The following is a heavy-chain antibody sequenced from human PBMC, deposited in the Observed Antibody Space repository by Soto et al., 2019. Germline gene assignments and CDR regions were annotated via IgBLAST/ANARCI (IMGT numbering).Heavy chain of an antibody. J-gene: IGHJ5*02. CDR1: GYTFTNYG. D-gene: IGHD3-10*01. CDR2: ISAYNGNT. CDR3: ARGVGSGSYYNQYKWFDP. Sequence: ASVKVSCKASGYTFTNYGISWVRQAPGQGLEWMGWISAYNGNTKYAQKFQGRVTMTTDTSTSTAYMELRSLRSDDTAVYYCARGVGSGSYYNQYKWFDPWGQGTLVTVSS. V-gene: IGHV1-18*01.